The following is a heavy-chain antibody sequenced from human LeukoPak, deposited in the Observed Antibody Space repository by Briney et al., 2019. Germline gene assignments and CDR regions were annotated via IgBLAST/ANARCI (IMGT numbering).Heavy chain of an antibody. J-gene: IGHJ4*02. CDR1: GFTFNSYA. D-gene: IGHD3-22*01. CDR2: IFGSGGSA. Sequence: GGSLRLSCAASGFTFNSYAMYWVRQAPGKGLEWVSGIFGSGGSAHYVDSVKGRFTFSRDNSKNTVYLQMDSLKVEDTAVYYCGKTTTGYSSGRYPGWPVDYWGQGTLVTVSS. CDR3: GKTTTGYSSGRYPGWPVDY. V-gene: IGHV3-23*01.